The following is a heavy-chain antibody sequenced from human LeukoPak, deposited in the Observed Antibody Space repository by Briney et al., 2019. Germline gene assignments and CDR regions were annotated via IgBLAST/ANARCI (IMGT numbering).Heavy chain of an antibody. J-gene: IGHJ4*02. CDR1: GYSFSNNW. D-gene: IGHD3-9*01. CDR2: IYPGDSDA. Sequence: GESLKISCKGSGYSFSNNWIGWVRQMPGKGLEWMGIIYPGDSDARYSPSFQGQVTISVDKSVSTAYLQWSSLKASDTAMYYCARQTNYDILIGYFDYWGQGTLVTVSS. CDR3: ARQTNYDILIGYFDY. V-gene: IGHV5-51*01.